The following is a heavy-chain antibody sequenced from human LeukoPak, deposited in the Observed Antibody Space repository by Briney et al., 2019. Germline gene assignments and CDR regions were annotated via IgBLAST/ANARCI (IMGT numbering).Heavy chain of an antibody. J-gene: IGHJ4*02. D-gene: IGHD6-6*01. CDR1: GGSISSASNY. CDR3: ARGSSFPRGAVRF. V-gene: IGHV4-39*07. CDR2: INHSGST. Sequence: SGTLSLTCAVSGGSISSASNYWGWIRQPPGKGLEWIGEINHSGSTNYNPSLKSRVTISVDTSKNQFSLKLSSVTAADTAVYYCARGSSFPRGAVRFWGQGTLVTVSS.